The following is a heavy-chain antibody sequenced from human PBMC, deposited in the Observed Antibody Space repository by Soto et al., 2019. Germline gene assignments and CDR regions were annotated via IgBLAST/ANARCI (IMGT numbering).Heavy chain of an antibody. CDR3: ARVTGERGKDYYMDV. Sequence: GGSLRLSCAASGFTVSSNYMSWVRQAPGKGLEWVSVIYSGGSTYYADSVKGRFTISRHNSKNTLYLQMNSLRAEDTAVYYCARVTGERGKDYYMDVWGKGTTVTVSS. D-gene: IGHD1-1*01. J-gene: IGHJ6*03. V-gene: IGHV3-53*04. CDR1: GFTVSSNY. CDR2: IYSGGST.